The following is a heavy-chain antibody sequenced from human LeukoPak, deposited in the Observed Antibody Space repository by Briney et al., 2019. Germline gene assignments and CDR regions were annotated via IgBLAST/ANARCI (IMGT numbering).Heavy chain of an antibody. J-gene: IGHJ6*02. CDR1: GFTFSNYA. CDR3: AKDLPGDPDDQYYGMDV. V-gene: IGHV3-23*01. CDR2: ISGSGGRT. D-gene: IGHD4-17*01. Sequence: GGSLRLSCAASGFTFSNYAMSWVRQAPGKGLECVSAISGSGGRTYYAASVKGRFTISRDNSKNTLHLQLNSLGAEDTALYYCAKDLPGDPDDQYYGMDVWGQGTTVTVSS.